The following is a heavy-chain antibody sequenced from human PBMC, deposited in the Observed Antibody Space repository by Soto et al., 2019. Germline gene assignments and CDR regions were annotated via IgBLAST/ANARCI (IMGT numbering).Heavy chain of an antibody. V-gene: IGHV4-59*08. CDR2: IYYSGIT. CDR1: GGSFSGYY. D-gene: IGHD2-2*02. Sequence: SETLSLTCAVYGGSFSGYYWSWIRQPPGKEQEWIWYIYYSGITNYNPPLKSRVTISVDTSKNQFSLKLSSVTAADTAVYYCARHIPIVVVPAAIAAFDIWGQGTMVTVSS. J-gene: IGHJ3*02. CDR3: ARHIPIVVVPAAIAAFDI.